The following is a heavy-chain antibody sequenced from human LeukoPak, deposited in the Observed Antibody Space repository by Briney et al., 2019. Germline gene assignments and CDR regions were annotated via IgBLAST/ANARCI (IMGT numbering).Heavy chain of an antibody. CDR3: TKEGATGSRYNFDF. J-gene: IGHJ4*02. D-gene: IGHD2-15*01. Sequence: GGSLRLSCAASGFTFSSYAMHWVRQAPGKGLEWVAVISDDGRTEYYADSVRGRFTISRDNSKNTVLLQMNSLREDDTAVFYCTKEGATGSRYNFDFWGQGTLVTVSS. V-gene: IGHV3-30*04. CDR2: ISDDGRTE. CDR1: GFTFSSYA.